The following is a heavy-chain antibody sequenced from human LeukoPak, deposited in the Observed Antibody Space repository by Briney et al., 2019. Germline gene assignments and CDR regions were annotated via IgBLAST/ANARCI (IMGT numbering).Heavy chain of an antibody. J-gene: IGHJ6*02. CDR2: ISYDGSNK. D-gene: IGHD5-18*01. V-gene: IGHV3-30-3*01. CDR3: ARDDSYGSKIYYYYYYGMDV. CDR1: GLTFSSYA. Sequence: GGSLRLSCAASGLTFSSYAMHWVRQAPGKGLEWVAVISYDGSNKYYADSVKGRFTISRDNSKNTLYLQMNSLRAEDTAVYYCARDDSYGSKIYYYYYYGMDVWGQGTTVTVSS.